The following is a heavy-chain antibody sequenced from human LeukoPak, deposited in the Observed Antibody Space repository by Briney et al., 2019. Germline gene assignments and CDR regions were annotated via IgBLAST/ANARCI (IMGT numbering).Heavy chain of an antibody. CDR3: ARDGLGSYDY. V-gene: IGHV3-21*01. J-gene: IGHJ4*02. D-gene: IGHD3-10*01. CDR2: ISSDSRYI. CDR1: GFTFSTYT. Sequence: GSLRLSCAASGFTFSTYTTNWVRQAPGKGLEWVASISSDSRYIYYADSVKGRFTISRDNAKNSVYLQMNSLRGEDTAVYYCARDGLGSYDYWGQGTLVTVSS.